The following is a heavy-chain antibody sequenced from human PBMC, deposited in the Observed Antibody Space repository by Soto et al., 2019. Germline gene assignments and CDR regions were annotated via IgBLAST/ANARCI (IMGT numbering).Heavy chain of an antibody. CDR2: IYHSGST. V-gene: IGHV4-39*07. J-gene: IGHJ6*02. D-gene: IGHD2-2*01. CDR3: AILGYCISTSCYPDYYGMDV. Sequence: PSETLSLTCTVSGGSISSTTYYWGWIRQPPGKGLEWIGYIYHSGSTYYNPSLKSRVTISVDRSKNQFSLKLTSVTAADTAVYYCAILGYCISTSCYPDYYGMDVWGQGTTVTVSS. CDR1: GGSISSTTYY.